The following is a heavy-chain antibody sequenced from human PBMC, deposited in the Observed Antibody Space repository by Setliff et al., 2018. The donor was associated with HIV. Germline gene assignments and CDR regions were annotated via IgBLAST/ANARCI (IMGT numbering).Heavy chain of an antibody. CDR2: IHYSGST. CDR1: GGSISSGGYY. D-gene: IGHD5-18*01. Sequence: TLSLTCTVSGGSISSGGYYWSWIRQHPGKGLEWIGYIHYSGSTDYNPSLKSRVTISVDTSKNQVSLKLNSVTAADTAVYYCARSPGVDTNMAFDYWGQGTLVTVSS. J-gene: IGHJ4*02. V-gene: IGHV4-31*03. CDR3: ARSPGVDTNMAFDY.